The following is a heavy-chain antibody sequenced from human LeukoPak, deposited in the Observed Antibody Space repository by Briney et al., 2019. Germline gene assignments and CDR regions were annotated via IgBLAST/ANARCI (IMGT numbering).Heavy chain of an antibody. CDR2: ISIISSTI. J-gene: IGHJ4*02. Sequence: GGSLRLSCAASGFTFSSYHMNWVRQAPGKGLEWVSYISIISSTIYYADSVKGRFTISRDDAKNSVYLQMNSLRAQDTAVYYCARTYERELDYWGQGTLVTVSS. CDR3: ARTYERELDY. V-gene: IGHV3-48*01. CDR1: GFTFSSYH. D-gene: IGHD5-12*01.